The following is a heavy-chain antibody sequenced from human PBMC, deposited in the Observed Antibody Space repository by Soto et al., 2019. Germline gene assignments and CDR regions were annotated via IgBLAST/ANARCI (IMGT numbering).Heavy chain of an antibody. CDR3: ARTRSIRNDYVWGSSSGAFDI. CDR1: GGSISSSSYY. V-gene: IGHV4-39*01. CDR2: IYYSGST. J-gene: IGHJ3*02. D-gene: IGHD3-16*01. Sequence: QLQLQESGPGLVKPSETLSLTCTVSGGSISSSSYYWGWIRQPPGKGLEWIGSIYYSGSTYYNPSLKSRVTISVDTSKNQFPLKLSSVTAADTAVYYCARTRSIRNDYVWGSSSGAFDIWGQGTMVTVSS.